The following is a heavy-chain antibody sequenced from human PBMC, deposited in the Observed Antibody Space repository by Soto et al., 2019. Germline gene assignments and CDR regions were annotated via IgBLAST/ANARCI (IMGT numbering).Heavy chain of an antibody. D-gene: IGHD3-3*01. CDR3: ARRAKTYYDFWSSQGGWFDP. V-gene: IGHV4-59*01. Sequence: PSETLSLTCTVSGGSISSYYWSWIRQPPGKGLEWIGYIYYSGSTNYNPSLKSRVTISVDTSKNQFSLKLSSVTAADTAVYYCARRAKTYYDFWSSQGGWFDPWGQGTLVTVSS. CDR2: IYYSGST. CDR1: GGSISSYY. J-gene: IGHJ5*02.